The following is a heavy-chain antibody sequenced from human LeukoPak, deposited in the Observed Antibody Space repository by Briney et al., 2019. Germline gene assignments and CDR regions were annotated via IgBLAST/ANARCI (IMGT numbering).Heavy chain of an antibody. D-gene: IGHD3-10*01. J-gene: IGHJ4*02. CDR3: ARGRRITMARARYYFDY. CDR1: GGSFSGYY. Sequence: SETLSLTCAVYGGSFSGYYWSWIRQPPGKGLEWIGEINHSGSTNYNPSLKSRVTISVDTSKNQFSLKLSSVTAADTAVYYCARGRRITMARARYYFDYWGQGTLVTVSS. CDR2: INHSGST. V-gene: IGHV4-34*01.